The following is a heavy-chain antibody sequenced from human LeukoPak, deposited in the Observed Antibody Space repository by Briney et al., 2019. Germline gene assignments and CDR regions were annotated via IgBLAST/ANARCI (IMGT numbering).Heavy chain of an antibody. CDR1: GYTFTSYD. J-gene: IGHJ5*02. Sequence: GASVKVSCKASGYTFTSYDINWVRQATGQGLEWMGWMNPNSGSTGYAQKLQGRVTMTRNTSISTAYMELSSLRSEDTAVYYCARDYSSSSWFDPWGQGTLVTVSS. CDR2: MNPNSGST. D-gene: IGHD6-6*01. V-gene: IGHV1-8*01. CDR3: ARDYSSSSWFDP.